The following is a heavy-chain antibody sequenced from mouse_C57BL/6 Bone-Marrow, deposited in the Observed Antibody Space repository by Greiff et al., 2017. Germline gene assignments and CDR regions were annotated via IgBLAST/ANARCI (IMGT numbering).Heavy chain of an antibody. Sequence: QVTLKESGPGILQSSQTLSLTCSFSGFSLSTSGMGVSWIRQPSGKGLEWLAHIYWDDDKRYNPSLKSRLTISKDTSRNQVFLKITRVDTADTATYYCARRETYYYGSSLYFEVWGTGTTVTVSS. CDR2: IYWDDDK. V-gene: IGHV8-12*01. CDR3: ARRETYYYGSSLYFEV. CDR1: GFSLSTSGMG. J-gene: IGHJ1*03. D-gene: IGHD1-1*01.